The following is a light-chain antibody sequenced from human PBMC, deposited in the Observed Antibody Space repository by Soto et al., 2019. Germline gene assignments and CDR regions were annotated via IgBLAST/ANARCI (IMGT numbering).Light chain of an antibody. J-gene: IGKJ1*01. CDR2: DAS. CDR3: QQYGSSPWT. V-gene: IGKV1-5*01. CDR1: QSISTW. Sequence: GDRVTITCRASQSISTWLAWYQQKPGKAPKLLIYDASSLESGVSSRFGGGGSGTEFTLTISSLQPEDFAVYYCQQYGSSPWTFGQGTMVDIK.